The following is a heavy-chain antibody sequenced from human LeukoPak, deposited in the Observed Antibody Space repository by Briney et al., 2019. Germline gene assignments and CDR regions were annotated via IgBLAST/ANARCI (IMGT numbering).Heavy chain of an antibody. CDR3: ASGGPNWNYAAWKDY. D-gene: IGHD1-7*01. J-gene: IGHJ4*02. V-gene: IGHV3-48*02. CDR2: ISSSSSTI. Sequence: PGGSLRLSCAASGFTFSSYSMNWVRQAPGKGLEWVSYISSSSSTIYYADSVKGRFTISRDNAKNSLYLQMNSLRDEDTAVYYCASGGPNWNYAAWKDYWGQGTLVTVSS. CDR1: GFTFSSYS.